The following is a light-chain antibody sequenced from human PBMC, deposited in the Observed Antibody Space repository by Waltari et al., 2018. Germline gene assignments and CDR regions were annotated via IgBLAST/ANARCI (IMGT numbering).Light chain of an antibody. Sequence: QSALTQPASVSGSPGQSIAISCTGTSSNVGGFNYVSWYQQHPGKAPKLMIYDVTDRPSGGSFRFSGSKSGNTASLTISGLQAEDEADYYCSSYTSSGRFVFGTGTKVTVL. V-gene: IGLV2-14*03. CDR2: DVT. CDR3: SSYTSSGRFV. J-gene: IGLJ1*01. CDR1: SSNVGGFNY.